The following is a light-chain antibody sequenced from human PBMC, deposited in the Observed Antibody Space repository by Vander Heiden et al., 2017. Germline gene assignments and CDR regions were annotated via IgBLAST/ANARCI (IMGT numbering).Light chain of an antibody. CDR3: SSYTSSSIVV. CDR1: SRDVGGYNY. V-gene: IGLV2-14*01. Sequence: QSALTQPAPVSGSPGQSITISCTGTSRDVGGYNYVSWYQQHPGKAPKLMIYDVSNRPSGVSNRFSGSKSGNTASLTISGLQAEDEADYYCSSYTSSSIVVFGGGTKLTVL. J-gene: IGLJ2*01. CDR2: DVS.